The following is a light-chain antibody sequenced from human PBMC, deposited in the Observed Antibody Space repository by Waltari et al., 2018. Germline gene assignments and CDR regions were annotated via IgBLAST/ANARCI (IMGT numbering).Light chain of an antibody. CDR3: QQTYSTPPFT. CDR1: QSITTY. CDR2: GAS. J-gene: IGKJ3*01. Sequence: DIQMTQSPSSLSASVGDRVTITCRASQSITTYLNWYQQKPGKAPNLLIYGASSLQSGVPSRFSGSGSGTDFTLTINSLQPEDFATYYCQQTYSTPPFTFGPGTKVDI. V-gene: IGKV1-39*01.